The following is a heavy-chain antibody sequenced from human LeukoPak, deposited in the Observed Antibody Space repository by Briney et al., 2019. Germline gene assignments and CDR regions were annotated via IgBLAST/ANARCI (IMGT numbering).Heavy chain of an antibody. D-gene: IGHD2-2*01. CDR2: IYHSGST. CDR3: ARVVPAAIPRAYYYYYYYMDV. J-gene: IGHJ6*03. V-gene: IGHV4-38-2*02. Sequence: SETLSPTCIVSGYSISSGYYWGWIRQPPGKGLEWIGSIYHSGSTYYTPSLKSRVTVSVDASKNQFSLKLSSVTAADTAVYYCARVVPAAIPRAYYYYYYYMDVWGKGTTVTVSS. CDR1: GYSISSGYY.